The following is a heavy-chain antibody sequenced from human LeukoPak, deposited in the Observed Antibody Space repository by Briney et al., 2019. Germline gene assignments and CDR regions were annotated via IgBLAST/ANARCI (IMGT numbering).Heavy chain of an antibody. CDR2: IYNDGSYT. V-gene: IGHV3-74*01. Sequence: SGGSLRLSCAASGFTFSTYWMHWVRQAPGKGLVWVSRIYNDGSYTTDADPVKGRFTVSRDNAKNTLYLQMDSLRAEDTSVYYCTRGIAVAGNAFDIWGQGTMVTVSS. CDR1: GFTFSTYW. CDR3: TRGIAVAGNAFDI. D-gene: IGHD6-19*01. J-gene: IGHJ3*02.